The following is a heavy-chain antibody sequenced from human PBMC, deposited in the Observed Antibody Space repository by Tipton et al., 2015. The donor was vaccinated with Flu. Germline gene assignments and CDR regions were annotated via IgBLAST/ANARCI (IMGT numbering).Heavy chain of an antibody. CDR3: AKVIPEKVSGLDS. D-gene: IGHD5/OR15-5a*01. CDR2: FSASGRTT. J-gene: IGHJ4*02. V-gene: IGHV3-23*01. CDR1: GFTFSRYG. Sequence: SLRLSCAVSGFTFSRYGISWVRQAPGKGLEWVSGFSASGRTTYFADSVKGRFTISRDNFRNTLFLQMNGLRAEDTAVYYCAKVIPEKVSGLDSWGQGTLVTVSS.